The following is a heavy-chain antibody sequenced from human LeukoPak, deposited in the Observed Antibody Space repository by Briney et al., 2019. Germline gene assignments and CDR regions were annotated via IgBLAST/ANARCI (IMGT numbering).Heavy chain of an antibody. V-gene: IGHV1-69*13. Sequence: EASVKVSCKASGGTFSSYAISWVRQAPGQGLEWMGGIIPIFGTANYAQKFQGRVTITADESTSTAYMELSSLRSEGTAVYYCAGGRCSSTGCPGDNWFAPWGQGTLVTVPS. CDR1: GGTFSSYA. CDR2: IIPIFGTA. CDR3: AGGRCSSTGCPGDNWFAP. D-gene: IGHD2-2*01. J-gene: IGHJ5*02.